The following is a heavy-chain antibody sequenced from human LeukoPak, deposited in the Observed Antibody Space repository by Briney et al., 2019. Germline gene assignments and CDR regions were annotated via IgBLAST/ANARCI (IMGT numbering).Heavy chain of an antibody. CDR2: IYYSGST. Sequence: SETLSLTCTVSGGSISSYYWSWIRQPPGKGLEWIGYIYYSGSTNYNPSLKSRVTISVDTSKNQFSLKLSSVTAADTAVYHCARALPYYDILTGYPYYYYYGMDVWGQGTTVTVSS. V-gene: IGHV4-59*01. D-gene: IGHD3-9*01. CDR1: GGSISSYY. CDR3: ARALPYYDILTGYPYYYYYGMDV. J-gene: IGHJ6*02.